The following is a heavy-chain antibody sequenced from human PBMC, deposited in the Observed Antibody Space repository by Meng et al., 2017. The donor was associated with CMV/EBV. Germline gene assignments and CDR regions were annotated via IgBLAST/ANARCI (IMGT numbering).Heavy chain of an antibody. Sequence: SETLSLTCTVSGGSISSYYWSWIRQPPGKGLEWIGYIYYSGSTNYNPSLKSRVTISVDTSKNQFSLKLSSVTAADTAVYYRARGVEMATINYYGMDVWGQGTTVTVSS. J-gene: IGHJ6*02. CDR2: IYYSGST. CDR1: GGSISSYY. CDR3: ARGVEMATINYYGMDV. V-gene: IGHV4-59*01. D-gene: IGHD5-24*01.